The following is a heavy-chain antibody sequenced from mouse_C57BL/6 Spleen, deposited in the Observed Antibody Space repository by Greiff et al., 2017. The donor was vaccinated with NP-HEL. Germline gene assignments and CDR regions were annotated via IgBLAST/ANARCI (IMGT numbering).Heavy chain of an antibody. V-gene: IGHV5-17*01. CDR2: ISSGSSTI. D-gene: IGHD3-3*01. J-gene: IGHJ2*01. CDR3: ARLGTRRFDY. CDR1: GFTFSDYG. Sequence: EVKLVESGGGLVKPGGSLKLSCAASGFTFSDYGMHWVRQAPEKGLEWVAYISSGSSTIYYADTVKGRFTMSRDNAKNTLFLQMTRLRSGDTAVYYGARLGTRRFDYWGQGTTLTVSS.